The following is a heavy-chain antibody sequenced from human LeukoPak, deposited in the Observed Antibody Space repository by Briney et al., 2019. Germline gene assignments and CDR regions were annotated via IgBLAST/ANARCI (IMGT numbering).Heavy chain of an antibody. CDR2: ISGSGGST. CDR3: AKDRDYYDSSGYYGGKNGGFY. V-gene: IGHV3-23*01. Sequence: PGGSLRLSCAASGFTFDDYGMSWVRQAPGKGLEWVSAISGSGGSTYYADSVKGRFTISRDNSKNTLYLQMNSLRAEDTAVYYCAKDRDYYDSSGYYGGKNGGFYWGQGTLVTVSS. J-gene: IGHJ4*02. D-gene: IGHD3-22*01. CDR1: GFTFDDYG.